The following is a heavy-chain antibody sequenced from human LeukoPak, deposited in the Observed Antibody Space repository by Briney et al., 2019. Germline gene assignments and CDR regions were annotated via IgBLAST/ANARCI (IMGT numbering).Heavy chain of an antibody. Sequence: PSETLSLTCAVYGGSFSGYYWSWIRQPPGKGLEWIGEINHSGSTNYNPSLKSRVTISVDTSKNQFSLKLSSVTAADTAVYYCARGRRRAAGTKTHNWFDPWGQGTLVTVSS. CDR2: INHSGST. J-gene: IGHJ5*02. CDR1: GGSFSGYY. CDR3: ARGRRRAAGTKTHNWFDP. D-gene: IGHD6-13*01. V-gene: IGHV4-34*01.